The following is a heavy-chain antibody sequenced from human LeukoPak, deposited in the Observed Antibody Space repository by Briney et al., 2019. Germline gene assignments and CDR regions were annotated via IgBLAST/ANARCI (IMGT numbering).Heavy chain of an antibody. Sequence: GGSLRLSCAASGFTFSSNFMSWVRQAPGEGLEWVAVIYSGGRADYADSVKGRFTISRDNSRSMLYLQMKSLRPEDTAVYYCAREIGRGVISPYFDSWGQGTLVTVSS. D-gene: IGHD3-10*01. J-gene: IGHJ4*02. V-gene: IGHV3-66*01. CDR1: GFTFSSNF. CDR2: IYSGGRA. CDR3: AREIGRGVISPYFDS.